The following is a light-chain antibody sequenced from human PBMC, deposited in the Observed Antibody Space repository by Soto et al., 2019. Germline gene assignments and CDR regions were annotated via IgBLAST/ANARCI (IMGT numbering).Light chain of an antibody. V-gene: IGLV2-23*02. CDR1: SSDVGSYNL. CDR2: EVS. Sequence: QSVLTQPASVSGSPGQSITISCTGTSSDVGSYNLVSWYQQHPGKAPKLMIYEVSKRPSGVSNRFSGSKSGNTASLTISGLQAEDEADYYCCSYGAILYVFGTGTKLTVL. J-gene: IGLJ1*01. CDR3: CSYGAILYV.